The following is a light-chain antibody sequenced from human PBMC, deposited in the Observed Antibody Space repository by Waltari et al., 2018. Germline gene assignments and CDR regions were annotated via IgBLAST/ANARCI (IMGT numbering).Light chain of an antibody. CDR3: ISYTSSITWV. Sequence: QSALTRPASVSGSPGQSITISCTGTSSDVGGYNYVSWYQHHPAQSPKLIIYDVCSRPPGHSNRFSGSRSGNTASLTISGLQTEDEADYYCISYTSSITWVFGGGTKLTVL. CDR1: SSDVGGYNY. CDR2: DVC. V-gene: IGLV2-14*03. J-gene: IGLJ3*02.